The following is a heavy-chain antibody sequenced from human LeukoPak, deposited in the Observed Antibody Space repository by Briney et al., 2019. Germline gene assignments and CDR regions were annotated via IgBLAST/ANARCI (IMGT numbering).Heavy chain of an antibody. J-gene: IGHJ4*02. CDR2: INPSGGST. CDR3: ARTLFEGSHRYYFDY. CDR1: GYTFTSYY. Sequence: ASVKVSCTASGYTFTSYYMHWVRQAPGQGLEWMGIINPSGGSTSYAQKFQGRVTMTRDTSTSTVYMELSSLRSEDTAVYYCARTLFEGSHRYYFDYWGQGTLVTVSS. D-gene: IGHD3-9*01. V-gene: IGHV1-46*01.